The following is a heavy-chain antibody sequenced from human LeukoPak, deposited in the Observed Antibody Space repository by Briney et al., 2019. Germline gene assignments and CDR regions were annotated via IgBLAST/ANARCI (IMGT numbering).Heavy chain of an antibody. D-gene: IGHD4-17*01. V-gene: IGHV4-59*01. Sequence: PSETLSLTCSVSGDSISSSDWSWIRQPPGKGLEWIGYIYHHGKSGYNPSLQRRVTISLDTSKNQFSLTLSFVTAADTAMYYCARIRGLGDVSPYSDFWGQGTLAMVSS. CDR2: IYHHGKS. J-gene: IGHJ4*02. CDR3: ARIRGLGDVSPYSDF. CDR1: GDSISSSD.